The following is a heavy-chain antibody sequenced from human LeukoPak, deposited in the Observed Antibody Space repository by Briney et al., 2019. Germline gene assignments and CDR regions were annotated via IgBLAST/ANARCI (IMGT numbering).Heavy chain of an antibody. D-gene: IGHD4-11*01. CDR3: ARADKNYSNLLRPFYYYYGMDV. V-gene: IGHV4-34*01. CDR2: INHSGST. J-gene: IGHJ6*02. CDR1: GGSFSGYY. Sequence: SETPSLTCAVYGGSFSGYYWSWIRQPPGMGLEWIGEINHSGSTNYNPSLKSRVTISVDTSKNQFSLKLSSVTAADTAVYYCARADKNYSNLLRPFYYYYGMDVWGQGTTVTVSS.